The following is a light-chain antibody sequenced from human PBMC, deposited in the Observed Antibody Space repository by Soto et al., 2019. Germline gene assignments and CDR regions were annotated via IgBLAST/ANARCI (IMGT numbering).Light chain of an antibody. V-gene: IGLV1-40*01. CDR1: RSNIGAGYD. J-gene: IGLJ2*01. CDR3: QSYDSSLSGVV. CDR2: GNS. Sequence: QLVLTQPPSVSGAPGQRVTISCTGSRSNIGAGYDVHWYQQLPGTAPKLLIYGNSNRPSGVPDRFSGSKSGTSASLAITGLQAEDEADYYCQSYDSSLSGVVFGGRTKLTVL.